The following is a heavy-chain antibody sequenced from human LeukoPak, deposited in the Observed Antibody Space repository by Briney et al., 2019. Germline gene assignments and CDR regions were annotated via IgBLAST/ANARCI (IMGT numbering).Heavy chain of an antibody. Sequence: GSLRLSCAASGFTFSSYSMNWVRQPPGKGLEWIGEINHSGSTNYNPSLKSRVTISVDTSKNQFSLKLSSVTAADTAVYYCARRGRGYCSSTSCYNHFDYWGQGTLVTVSS. CDR1: GFTFSSYS. J-gene: IGHJ4*02. CDR3: ARRGRGYCSSTSCYNHFDY. V-gene: IGHV4-34*01. CDR2: INHSGST. D-gene: IGHD2-2*02.